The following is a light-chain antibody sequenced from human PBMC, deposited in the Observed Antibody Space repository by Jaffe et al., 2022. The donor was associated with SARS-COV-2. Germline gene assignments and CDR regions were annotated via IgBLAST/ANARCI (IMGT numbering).Light chain of an antibody. V-gene: IGKV3-11*01. CDR3: QQRRNWPLT. J-gene: IGKJ4*01. Sequence: EIVLTQSPATLSLSPGERATLSCRASQSLSSFLAWYQQKPGQAPRLLIYDASNRAADIPARFSGSGSGTDFTLTISSLEPEDFAIYYCQQRRNWPLTFGGGTKVEIK. CDR1: QSLSSF. CDR2: DAS.